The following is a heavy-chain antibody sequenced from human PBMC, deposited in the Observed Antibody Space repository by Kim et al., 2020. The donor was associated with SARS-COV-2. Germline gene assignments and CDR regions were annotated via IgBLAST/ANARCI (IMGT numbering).Heavy chain of an antibody. CDR2: IYYSGST. CDR3: ARDKDHHIWFGELLPIRPHRFGSMDV. D-gene: IGHD3-10*01. J-gene: IGHJ6*02. CDR1: GGSISSSSYY. Sequence: SETLSLTCTVSGGSISSSSYYWGWIRQPPGKGLEWIGSIYYSGSTYYNPSLKSRVTISVDTSKNQFSLKLSSVTAADTAVYYCARDKDHHIWFGELLPIRPHRFGSMDVWGQGTTVTVSS. V-gene: IGHV4-39*07.